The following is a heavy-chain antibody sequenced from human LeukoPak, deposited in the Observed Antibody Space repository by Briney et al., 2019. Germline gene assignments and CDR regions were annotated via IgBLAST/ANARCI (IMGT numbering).Heavy chain of an antibody. J-gene: IGHJ3*02. D-gene: IGHD3-22*01. CDR2: IYYSGST. Sequence: PSETLSLTCTVSGGSISSSSYYWGWIRQPPGKGLEWIGSIYYSGSTYYNPSLKSRVTISVDTSKNQFSLKLSSVTAADTAVYYCAREKNYYDSSGYGDDAFDIWGQGTMVTVSS. CDR3: AREKNYYDSSGYGDDAFDI. CDR1: GGSISSSSYY. V-gene: IGHV4-39*07.